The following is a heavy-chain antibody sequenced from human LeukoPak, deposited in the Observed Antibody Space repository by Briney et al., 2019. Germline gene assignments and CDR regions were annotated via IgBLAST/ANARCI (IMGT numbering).Heavy chain of an antibody. CDR3: ARGEGSGSYMSYFDY. V-gene: IGHV4-34*01. CDR2: INHSGTT. D-gene: IGHD3-10*01. CDR1: GGSFSGYY. J-gene: IGHJ4*02. Sequence: SETLSLTCGVYGGSFSGYYWSWIRQPPGKRLEWIGEINHSGTTTYSPSFQSRVTISQDTSKNQFSLKLSSVIAADTAVYYCARGEGSGSYMSYFDYWGQGALVTVSS.